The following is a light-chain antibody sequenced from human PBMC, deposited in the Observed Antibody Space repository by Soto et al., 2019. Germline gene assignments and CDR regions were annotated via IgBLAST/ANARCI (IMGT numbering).Light chain of an antibody. J-gene: IGKJ1*01. CDR3: LQHYNYPRT. V-gene: IGKV1-6*01. CDR1: QAIRSD. CDR2: AAS. Sequence: AIQMTQSPSSLSASVGDRVTITCRASQAIRSDLAWYQQKPGMAPKFLIFAASNLQRGVPARFSGSGSGTDFTLTISSLQPEDFVTYYCLQHYNYPRTFGQGTKV.